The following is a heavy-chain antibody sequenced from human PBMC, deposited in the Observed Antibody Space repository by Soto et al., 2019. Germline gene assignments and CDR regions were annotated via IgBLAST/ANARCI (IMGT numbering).Heavy chain of an antibody. CDR1: GGSISSGDYY. CDR2: IYYGGST. CDR3: ARVIVLMVYATPNWFDP. D-gene: IGHD2-8*01. Sequence: SETLSLTCTVSGGSISSGDYYWSWIRQPPGKGLEWIGYIYYGGSTYYNPSLKSRVTISVDTSKNQFSLKLSSVTAADTAVYYCARVIVLMVYATPNWFDPWGQGTLVTVSS. V-gene: IGHV4-30-4*01. J-gene: IGHJ5*02.